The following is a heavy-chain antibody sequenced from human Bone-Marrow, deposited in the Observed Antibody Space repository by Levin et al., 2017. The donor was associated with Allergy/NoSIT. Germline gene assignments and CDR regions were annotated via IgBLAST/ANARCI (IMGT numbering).Heavy chain of an antibody. CDR3: AKCRLRDALFEH. Sequence: GESLKISCAASGFSFSTYSMHWVRQAPGKGLEWVSSISSTSRFIHYADSVRGRFTISRDNAKNSLSLQMNSLRADDTAVYYCAKCRLRDALFEHWRRGTLVTVSS. CDR1: GFSFSTYS. J-gene: IGHJ4*02. CDR2: ISSTSRFI. V-gene: IGHV3-21*04. D-gene: IGHD3-10*01.